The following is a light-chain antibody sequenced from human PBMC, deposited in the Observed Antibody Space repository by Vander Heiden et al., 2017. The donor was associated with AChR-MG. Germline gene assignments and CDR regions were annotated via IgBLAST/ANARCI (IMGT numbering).Light chain of an antibody. V-gene: IGLV1-47*02. CDR1: SSNVGSNY. J-gene: IGLJ3*02. CDR2: SNN. CDR3: AAWDDSLSGWV. Sequence: QSVLPQPPSASGTPRQRVTISGAGSSSNVGSNYVYWYQQLPGTAPKLLIYSNNQRPSGVPDRFSGSKSGTSASLAISGLRSEDEADYYCAAWDDSLSGWVFGGGTKLTVL.